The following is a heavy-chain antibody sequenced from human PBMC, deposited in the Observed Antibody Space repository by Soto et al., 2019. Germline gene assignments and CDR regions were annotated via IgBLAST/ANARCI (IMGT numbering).Heavy chain of an antibody. J-gene: IGHJ4*02. D-gene: IGHD6-13*01. Sequence: SETLSLTCTVSGGSISSGGDYWSWIRQHPGKGLEWIGYIYYSGITNYNPSLKSRVTISIDTSKNQFSLKLSSVTVADTAVYYCARYSTRLIDSWGQGTLVTVSS. CDR3: ARYSTRLIDS. V-gene: IGHV4-31*03. CDR2: IYYSGIT. CDR1: GGSISSGGDY.